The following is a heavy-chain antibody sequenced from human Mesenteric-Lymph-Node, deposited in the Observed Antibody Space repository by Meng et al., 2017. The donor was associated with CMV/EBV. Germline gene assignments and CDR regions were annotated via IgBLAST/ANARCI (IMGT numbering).Heavy chain of an antibody. V-gene: IGHV1-2*02. CDR3: ARDPPDY. J-gene: IGHJ4*02. CDR2: INPNSGGT. CDR1: GYTFTAHY. Sequence: ASVKVSCKASGYTFTAHYIHWVRQAPGQGLEWMGWINPNSGGTIYAQKFQGRVTVTRDTSISTAYMELSRLRSDDTAVYYCARDPPDYWGQGTLVTVSS.